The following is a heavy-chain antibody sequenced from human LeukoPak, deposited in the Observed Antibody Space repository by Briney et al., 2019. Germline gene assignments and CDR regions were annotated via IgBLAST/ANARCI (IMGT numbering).Heavy chain of an antibody. V-gene: IGHV4-59*01. J-gene: IGHJ3*02. Sequence: PSETLSLTCTVSGGSISSYYWSWIRQPPGKGLEWIGYIYYSGSTNYNPSLKSRVTISVDTSKNQFSLKLSSVTAADTAVHYCARITYGDNHFDIWGQGTMVTVSS. CDR1: GGSISSYY. D-gene: IGHD4-23*01. CDR3: ARITYGDNHFDI. CDR2: IYYSGST.